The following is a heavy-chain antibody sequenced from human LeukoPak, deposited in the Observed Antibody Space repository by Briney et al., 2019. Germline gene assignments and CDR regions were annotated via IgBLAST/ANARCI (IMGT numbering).Heavy chain of an antibody. D-gene: IGHD2-21*01. CDR2: LSGSGTAT. Sequence: PPGGSLRLSCEASQFTFSRFAMSWIRQAPGTGLEWVSTLSGSGTATYYADSVKGRFTTSRDNSKDTLYLQMDNLRADDTAVYYCAKHLGSHSFLFYYLDVWGTGTSVIDSS. J-gene: IGHJ6*03. V-gene: IGHV3-23*01. CDR1: QFTFSRFA. CDR3: AKHLGSHSFLFYYLDV.